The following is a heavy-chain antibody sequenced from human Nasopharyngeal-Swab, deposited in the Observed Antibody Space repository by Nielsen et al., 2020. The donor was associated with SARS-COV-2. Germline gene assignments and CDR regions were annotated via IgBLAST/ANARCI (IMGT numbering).Heavy chain of an antibody. CDR2: ISYDGSNK. CDR3: ASPPTHTAMVTWGEYFQH. J-gene: IGHJ1*01. Sequence: GESLKISCAASGFTFSSYAMHWVRQAPGKGLEWVAVISYDGSNKYYADSVKGRFTISRDNSKNTLYLQMNSLRAEDTAVYYCASPPTHTAMVTWGEYFQHWGQGTLVTVSS. D-gene: IGHD5-18*01. V-gene: IGHV3-30-3*01. CDR1: GFTFSSYA.